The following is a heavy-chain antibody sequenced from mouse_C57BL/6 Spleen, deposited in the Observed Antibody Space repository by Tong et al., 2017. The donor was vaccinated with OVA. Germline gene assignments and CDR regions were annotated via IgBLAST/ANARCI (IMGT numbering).Heavy chain of an antibody. Sequence: VQLQESGAELARPGASVKMSCKASGYTFTSYTMHWVKQRPGQGLEWIGYINPSSGYTNYNQKFKDKATLTADKSASTAYMQLSSLTSEDSAVYYCAAPRQLGRGFDYWGQGTTLTVSS. CDR2: INPSSGYT. D-gene: IGHD3-2*01. CDR3: AAPRQLGRGFDY. CDR1: GYTFTSYT. J-gene: IGHJ2*01. V-gene: IGHV1-4*01.